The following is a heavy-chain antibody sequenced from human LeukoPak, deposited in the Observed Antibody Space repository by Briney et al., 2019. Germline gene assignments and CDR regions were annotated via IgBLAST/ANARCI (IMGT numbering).Heavy chain of an antibody. Sequence: SETLSLTCAVYGGSLSGYYWSWIRQPPGKGLEWIGYIYYSESTNYNPSLKSRVTISVDTSKNQFSLKLSSVTAADTAVYYCARTYYDFWSGYYSYYFDYWGQGTLVTVSS. V-gene: IGHV4-59*08. CDR1: GGSLSGYY. CDR2: IYYSEST. D-gene: IGHD3-3*01. J-gene: IGHJ4*02. CDR3: ARTYYDFWSGYYSYYFDY.